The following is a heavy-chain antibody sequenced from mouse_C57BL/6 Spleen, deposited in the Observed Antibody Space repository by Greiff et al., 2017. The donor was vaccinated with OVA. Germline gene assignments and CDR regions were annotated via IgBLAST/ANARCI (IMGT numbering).Heavy chain of an antibody. CDR1: GFTFSDYG. V-gene: IGHV5-17*01. CDR2: ISSGGSSI. Sequence: EVQVVESGGGLVKPGGSLKLSCAASGFTFSDYGMHWVRQAPETGLEWVAYISSGGSSIYYADTVKGRFTISRDNAKNTLFLQMTSLRSEDAAMYCCAGDYSFAYWGQGTTLTVSS. CDR3: AGDYSFAY. D-gene: IGHD2-13*01. J-gene: IGHJ2*01.